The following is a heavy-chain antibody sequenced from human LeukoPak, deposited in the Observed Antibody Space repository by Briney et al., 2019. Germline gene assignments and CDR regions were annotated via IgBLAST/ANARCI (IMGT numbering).Heavy chain of an antibody. J-gene: IGHJ4*02. CDR1: GFTFTTYS. D-gene: IGHD4-17*01. CDR2: ISGSTSNI. V-gene: IGHV3-48*02. Sequence: PGGSLRLSCAASGFTFTTYSMNWVRQAPEKGLEWVSYISGSTSNIKYADSVMGRFTISRDNAKNSLYLQMNSLRDEDTAVYYCARDLYGDYSFDYWGQGTLVTVSS. CDR3: ARDLYGDYSFDY.